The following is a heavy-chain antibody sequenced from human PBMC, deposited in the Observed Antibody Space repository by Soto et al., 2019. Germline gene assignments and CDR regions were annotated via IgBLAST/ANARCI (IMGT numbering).Heavy chain of an antibody. CDR1: GFTFSSYG. CDR3: AKDVTYYDFWSATTGYYYYGMDV. D-gene: IGHD3-3*01. V-gene: IGHV3-30*18. J-gene: IGHJ6*02. CDR2: ISYDGSNK. Sequence: QVQLVESGGGVVQPGRSLRLSCAASGFTFSSYGMHWVRQAPGKGLEWVAVISYDGSNKYYADSVKGRFTISRDNSKNTLYLQMNSLRAEDTAVYYCAKDVTYYDFWSATTGYYYYGMDVWGQGTTVTVSS.